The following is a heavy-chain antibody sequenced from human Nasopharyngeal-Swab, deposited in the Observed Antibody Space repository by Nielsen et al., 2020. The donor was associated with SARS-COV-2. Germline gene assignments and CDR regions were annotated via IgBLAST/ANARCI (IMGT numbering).Heavy chain of an antibody. D-gene: IGHD3-22*01. J-gene: IGHJ4*02. CDR1: GFTFSSYS. V-gene: IGHV4-34*01. CDR3: ARGSYYYDSSGPDY. Sequence: SCAASGFTFSSYSMNWIRQPPGKGLEWIGEINHSGSTNYNPSLKSRVTISVDTSKNQFSLKLSSVTAADTAVYYCARGSYYYDSSGPDYWGQGTLVTVSS. CDR2: INHSGST.